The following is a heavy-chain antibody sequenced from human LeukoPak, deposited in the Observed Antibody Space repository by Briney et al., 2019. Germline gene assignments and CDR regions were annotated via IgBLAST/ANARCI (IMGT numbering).Heavy chain of an antibody. CDR3: ARREDSDSYRIDY. CDR1: GYIFTAYR. Sequence: GESLKISCKGSGYIFTAYRIGWVRQMPGKGLEWMGIIRPGDSNTIYSPSFQGQVTISADKSISTAYLQWSSLNASDTAIYYCARREDSDSYRIDYWGQGTLVTVSS. J-gene: IGHJ4*02. V-gene: IGHV5-51*01. D-gene: IGHD2-21*02. CDR2: IRPGDSNT.